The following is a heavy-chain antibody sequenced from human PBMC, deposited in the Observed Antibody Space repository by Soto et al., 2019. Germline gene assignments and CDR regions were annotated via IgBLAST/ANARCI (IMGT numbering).Heavy chain of an antibody. CDR3: AREDCRSTSCSYSTGSYYFDY. J-gene: IGHJ4*02. CDR2: IYYSGNT. V-gene: IGHV4-30-4*01. CDR1: GVSISSGDYY. D-gene: IGHD2-2*01. Sequence: QVQLQESGPGLGKPSQTLSLTCTVSGVSISSGDYYWSWIRQPPGKGLEWIGYIYYSGNTYYNPSLKSRITMSVDTSKNQFSLTLSSVTAADTAVYYCAREDCRSTSCSYSTGSYYFDYWGQGTLVTLSS.